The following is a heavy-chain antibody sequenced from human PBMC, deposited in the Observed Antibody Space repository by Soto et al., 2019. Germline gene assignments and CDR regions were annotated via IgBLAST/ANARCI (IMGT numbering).Heavy chain of an antibody. J-gene: IGHJ5*02. CDR2: ISAYNGNT. Sequence: ASVKVSCKASGYTFTSYGISWVRQAPGQGLEWMGWISAYNGNTNYAQKLQGRVTMTTDTSTSTAYMELRSLRSDDTAVYYCARLNNVVVVAANPRNWFDPWGQGTLVTVS. CDR3: ARLNNVVVVAANPRNWFDP. V-gene: IGHV1-18*01. CDR1: GYTFTSYG. D-gene: IGHD2-15*01.